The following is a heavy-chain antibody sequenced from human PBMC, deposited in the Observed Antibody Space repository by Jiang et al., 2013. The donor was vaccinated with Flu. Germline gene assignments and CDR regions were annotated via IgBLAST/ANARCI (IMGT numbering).Heavy chain of an antibody. CDR3: AGYCGGGRCPDI. D-gene: IGHD2-15*01. Sequence: TLSLTCTVSGGSISSYYWTWDPAAPREGTGVDWVYPLHWEHPVQPSLKSRVTISVDTSKNQFSLKLNSVTAADTAVYYCAGYCGGGRCPDIWGQG. V-gene: IGHV4-59*08. CDR2: PLHWEH. CDR1: GGSISSYY. J-gene: IGHJ4*02.